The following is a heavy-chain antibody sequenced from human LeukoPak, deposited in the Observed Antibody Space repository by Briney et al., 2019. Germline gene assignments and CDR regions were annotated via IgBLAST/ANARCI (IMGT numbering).Heavy chain of an antibody. CDR3: ARDLDITVRGEAHNWFDP. D-gene: IGHD3-10*01. Sequence: GGSLRLSCAASGFTFSSYGMHWVRQAPGKGLEWVAVIWYDGSNKYYADSVKGRFTISRDNSKNTPYLQMNSLRAEDTAVYYCARDLDITVRGEAHNWFDPWGQGTLVTVSS. V-gene: IGHV3-33*01. J-gene: IGHJ5*02. CDR2: IWYDGSNK. CDR1: GFTFSSYG.